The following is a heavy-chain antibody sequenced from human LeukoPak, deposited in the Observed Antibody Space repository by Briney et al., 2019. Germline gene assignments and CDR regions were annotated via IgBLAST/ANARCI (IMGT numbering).Heavy chain of an antibody. CDR1: GYTFTSYY. J-gene: IGHJ6*03. Sequence: ASVKVSCKASGYTFTSYYMHWVRQAPGQGLEWMGIINPSGGSTSYAQKFQGRVTMTRDTSASTVYMELSSLRSEDTAVYYCARDLGVTGTTHYYYYMGVWGKGTTVTVSS. V-gene: IGHV1-46*01. CDR2: INPSGGST. D-gene: IGHD1-7*01. CDR3: ARDLGVTGTTHYYYYMGV.